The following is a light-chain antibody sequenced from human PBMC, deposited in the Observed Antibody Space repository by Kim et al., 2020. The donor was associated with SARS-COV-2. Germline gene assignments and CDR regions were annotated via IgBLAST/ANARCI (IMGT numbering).Light chain of an antibody. J-gene: IGKJ1*01. Sequence: DIQVTQSPSSVSASVGDRVTITCRASLGIGRCLNWYQQKPGKAPRLLIYGASSLQSGVPSRFSGSGSGTDFTLTISALQPEDFATYYCQQGKSFLWTFGQGTRLDIK. CDR2: GAS. CDR1: LGIGRC. CDR3: QQGKSFLWT. V-gene: IGKV1-12*01.